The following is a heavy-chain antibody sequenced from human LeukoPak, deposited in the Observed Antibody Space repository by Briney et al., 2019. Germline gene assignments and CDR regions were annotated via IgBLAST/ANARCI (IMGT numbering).Heavy chain of an antibody. CDR2: IYHSGST. CDR3: ARLSDEYSSSSHYYYYMDV. D-gene: IGHD6-6*01. Sequence: SETLSLTCAVSGGSISSSNWWSWVRQPPGKGLEWIGEIYHSGSTNYNPSLKSRVTISVDKSKNQFSLKLSSVTAADTAVYYCARLSDEYSSSSHYYYYMDVWGKGTTVTVSS. CDR1: GGSISSSNW. J-gene: IGHJ6*03. V-gene: IGHV4-4*02.